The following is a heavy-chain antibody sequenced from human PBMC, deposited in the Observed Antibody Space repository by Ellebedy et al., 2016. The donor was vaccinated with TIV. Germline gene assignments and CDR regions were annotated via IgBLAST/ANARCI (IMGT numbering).Heavy chain of an antibody. CDR1: GVSISPYY. Sequence: GSLRLXCTVSGVSISPYYWSWVRQSPGKGLEWIGYIHYSGNTNYNPSLKSRVTISVDTSKNQFSLNLKSMTAADTAVYYCARGLTTGIATRYDFDCWGQGTLVTVSS. V-gene: IGHV4-59*01. D-gene: IGHD6-13*01. J-gene: IGHJ4*02. CDR3: ARGLTTGIATRYDFDC. CDR2: IHYSGNT.